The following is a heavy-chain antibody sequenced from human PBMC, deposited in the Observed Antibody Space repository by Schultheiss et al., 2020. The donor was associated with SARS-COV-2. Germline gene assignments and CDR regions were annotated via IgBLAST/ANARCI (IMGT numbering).Heavy chain of an antibody. V-gene: IGHV3-23*01. CDR3: VKSPGVAVAGTISFDY. J-gene: IGHJ4*02. CDR2: ISGSGGST. D-gene: IGHD6-19*01. CDR1: GFTFSSYS. Sequence: GGSLRLSCAASGFTFSSYSMNWVRQAPGKGLEWVSAISGSGGSTYYADSVKGRFTISRDNSKNTLYLQMNSLRAEDTAVYYCVKSPGVAVAGTISFDYWGQGTLVTVSS.